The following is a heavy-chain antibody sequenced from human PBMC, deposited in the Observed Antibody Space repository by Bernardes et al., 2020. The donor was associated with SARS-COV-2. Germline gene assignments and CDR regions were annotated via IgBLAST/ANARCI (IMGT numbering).Heavy chain of an antibody. V-gene: IGHV1-18*04. Sequence: ASVKDSCKASGYTFTSYGISWVRQAPGQGLEWMGWISAYNGNTNYAQKLQGRVTMTTDTSTSTAYMELRSLRSDDTAVYYCARDFLTMDYDFWSGYYYYYYGMDVWGQGT. D-gene: IGHD3-3*01. J-gene: IGHJ6*02. CDR2: ISAYNGNT. CDR3: ARDFLTMDYDFWSGYYYYYYGMDV. CDR1: GYTFTSYG.